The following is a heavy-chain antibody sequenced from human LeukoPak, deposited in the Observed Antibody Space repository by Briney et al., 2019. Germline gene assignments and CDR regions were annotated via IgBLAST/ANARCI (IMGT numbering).Heavy chain of an antibody. V-gene: IGHV4-39*01. D-gene: IGHD3-10*01. CDR2: IYYSGST. CDR3: ARRVGYYYGSGSYYPSSRIDY. J-gene: IGHJ4*02. Sequence: PSETLSLTCTVSGGSISSSSYYWGWIRQPPGKGLEWIGSIYYSGSTYYNPSLKSRVTISEDTSKNQFSLKLSSVTAADTAVYYCARRVGYYYGSGSYYPSSRIDYWGQGTLVTVSS. CDR1: GGSISSSSYY.